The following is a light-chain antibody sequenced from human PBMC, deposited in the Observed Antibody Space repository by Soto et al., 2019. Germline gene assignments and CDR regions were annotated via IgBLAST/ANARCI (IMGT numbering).Light chain of an antibody. V-gene: IGKV3-20*01. CDR3: QQYGSSPLT. CDR1: QSVSSN. Sequence: EIVMTQSPATLSVSPGERATLSCRASQSVSSNLAWYQQKPGQAPRLLIYGASNRATGVPHRFSGSGSGSDFTLTISRLEPEDFAVYSCQQYGSSPLTFGGGTKVDIK. J-gene: IGKJ4*01. CDR2: GAS.